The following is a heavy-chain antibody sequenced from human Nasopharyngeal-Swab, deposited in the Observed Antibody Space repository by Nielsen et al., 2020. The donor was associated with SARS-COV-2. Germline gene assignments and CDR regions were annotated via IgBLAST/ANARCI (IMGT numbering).Heavy chain of an antibody. CDR3: TTDRYQLHH. J-gene: IGHJ1*01. Sequence: GESLKISCAASGSWFNNAWMNWVRQAPGRGLEWVGRIKSKTDGGTTDYAAPVKGRFTISRDDSKNTLYLQMNSLKTEDTAVYYCTTDRYQLHHWGQGTLVTVSS. CDR2: IKSKTDGGTT. CDR1: GSWFNNAW. V-gene: IGHV3-15*07. D-gene: IGHD2-2*01.